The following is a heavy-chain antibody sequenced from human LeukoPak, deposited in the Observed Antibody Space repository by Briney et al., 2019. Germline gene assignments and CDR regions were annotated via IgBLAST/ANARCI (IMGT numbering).Heavy chain of an antibody. Sequence: PGGSLRLSCAASGFTFRSYAMSWVRQAPGKGLEWVSAISGSGGSTYDADSVKGRFTISRDNAKNSLFLQMNSLRPEDKAVYYCATPRYFDSSGPYAFDIWGQGTMVTVSS. D-gene: IGHD3-22*01. CDR1: GFTFRSYA. CDR3: ATPRYFDSSGPYAFDI. V-gene: IGHV3-23*01. CDR2: ISGSGGST. J-gene: IGHJ3*02.